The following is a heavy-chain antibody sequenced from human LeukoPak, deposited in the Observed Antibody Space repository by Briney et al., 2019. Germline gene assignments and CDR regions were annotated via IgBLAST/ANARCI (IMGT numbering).Heavy chain of an antibody. CDR1: GFTFSGYA. Sequence: GGSLRLSCAASGFTFSGYAMSWVRQAPGKGLEWVSAISGSGGSTYYADSVKGRFTISRDNSKNTLYLQMNSLRAEDTAVYYCAKDLYLDGSGYLDYWGQGTLVTVSS. V-gene: IGHV3-23*01. CDR2: ISGSGGST. D-gene: IGHD3-22*01. J-gene: IGHJ4*02. CDR3: AKDLYLDGSGYLDY.